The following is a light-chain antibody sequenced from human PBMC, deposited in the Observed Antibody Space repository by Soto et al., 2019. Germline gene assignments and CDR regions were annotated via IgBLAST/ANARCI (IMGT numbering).Light chain of an antibody. CDR1: SSNIGDGSD. Sequence: QSVLTQPPSLSGAPGQRVPISCPGSSSNIGDGSDVHWYQQLPGAAPKLLIFGNNHRPSGVPDRFSGSKSGTSGSLAITGLQAEDEADYHCQSYDSSLSDVVFGGGTKLTVL. CDR2: GNN. V-gene: IGLV1-40*01. CDR3: QSYDSSLSDVV. J-gene: IGLJ2*01.